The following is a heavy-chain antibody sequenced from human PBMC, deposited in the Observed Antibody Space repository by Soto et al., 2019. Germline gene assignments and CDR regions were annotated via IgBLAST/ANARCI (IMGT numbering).Heavy chain of an antibody. D-gene: IGHD6-25*01. Sequence: PGESLKISCEGSGYSFSNYWIAWVRQRPGKGLEWMGIIYPGDSDTRYNPSLQGQVTISAAKSISTAYLQWNSLKASDSGIYYCARRGEAAEWFDPWGQGTLVTVSS. V-gene: IGHV5-51*01. CDR3: ARRGEAAEWFDP. CDR2: IYPGDSDT. J-gene: IGHJ5*02. CDR1: GYSFSNYW.